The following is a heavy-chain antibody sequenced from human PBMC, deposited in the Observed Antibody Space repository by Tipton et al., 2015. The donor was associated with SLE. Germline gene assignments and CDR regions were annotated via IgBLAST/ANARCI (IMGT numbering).Heavy chain of an antibody. CDR1: GFTFDGHA. V-gene: IGHV3-9*01. Sequence: SLRLSCAASGFTFDGHAMHRVRQPPGKGLEWIAGLTWNSAGMGYLDSVKGRFTISRDNAKNSLYLQMNSLRSEDTAFYYCARGGFYPGSGNQYYFDYWGQGTLVTVSS. CDR3: ARGGFYPGSGNQYYFDY. J-gene: IGHJ4*02. CDR2: LTWNSAGM. D-gene: IGHD3-10*01.